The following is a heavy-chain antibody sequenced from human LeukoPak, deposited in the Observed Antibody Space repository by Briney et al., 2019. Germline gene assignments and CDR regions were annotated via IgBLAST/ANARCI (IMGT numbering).Heavy chain of an antibody. Sequence: KPGGSLRLSCAASGFTFSSYSMNWVRQAPGKGLEWVSSISSSSSYIYYADSVKGRFTISRDNAKNSLYLQMNSLRAEDTAVYYCARGVRTGDSPYNWFDPWGQGTLVTVSS. CDR1: GFTFSSYS. V-gene: IGHV3-21*01. D-gene: IGHD7-27*01. CDR2: ISSSSSYI. J-gene: IGHJ5*02. CDR3: ARGVRTGDSPYNWFDP.